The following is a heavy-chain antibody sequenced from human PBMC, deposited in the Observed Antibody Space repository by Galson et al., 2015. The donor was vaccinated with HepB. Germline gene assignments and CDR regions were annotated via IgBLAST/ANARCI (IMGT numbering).Heavy chain of an antibody. Sequence: LRLSCAAPGFTFSDYYMSWIRQAPGKGLEWVSYISGSGSTIYYADSVKGRFTISRDNAKNSLYLQMNSLRAEDTAVYYCARDSASGYSSGWYPLGGMDVWGQGTTVTVSS. D-gene: IGHD6-19*01. V-gene: IGHV3-11*01. CDR2: ISGSGSTI. CDR1: GFTFSDYY. CDR3: ARDSASGYSSGWYPLGGMDV. J-gene: IGHJ6*02.